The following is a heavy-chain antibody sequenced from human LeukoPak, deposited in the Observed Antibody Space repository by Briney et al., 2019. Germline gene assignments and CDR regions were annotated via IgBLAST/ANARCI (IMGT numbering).Heavy chain of an antibody. CDR3: ARVLLCSGGTCGFDP. J-gene: IGHJ5*02. V-gene: IGHV4-31*03. Sequence: SQTLSLTCTVSGGSISSGGYFWTWIRQHPGKGLEWIGYIYYSGTTYYNPSLRSRATISIDTSKKQNQFSLKLTSVTAADTAMYYCARVLLCSGGTCGFDPWGQGTLVTVSS. D-gene: IGHD2-15*01. CDR2: IYYSGTT. CDR1: GGSISSGGYF.